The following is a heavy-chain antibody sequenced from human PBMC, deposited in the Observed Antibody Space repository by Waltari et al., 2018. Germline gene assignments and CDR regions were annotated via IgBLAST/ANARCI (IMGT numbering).Heavy chain of an antibody. V-gene: IGHV3-30*01. CDR1: GFTFSSYG. J-gene: IGHJ4*02. CDR2: MSYDGSDQ. CDR3: ARGGEGPYFDY. Sequence: QVQLVESGGGVVQPGRSLRLSCAASGFTFSSYGMHWVRQAPGKGPEGVAVMSYDGSDQNYADSVKGRFTISRDNTKNTLYLQMNSLRAEDTAVYYCARGGEGPYFDYWGQGALVTVSS. D-gene: IGHD3-16*01.